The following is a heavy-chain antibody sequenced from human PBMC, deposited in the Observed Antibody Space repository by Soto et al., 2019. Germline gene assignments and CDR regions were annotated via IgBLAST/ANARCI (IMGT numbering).Heavy chain of an antibody. CDR1: GGSISSGGYY. CDR2: IYYSGST. D-gene: IGHD4-17*01. V-gene: IGHV4-31*03. J-gene: IGHJ4*02. Sequence: PSETLSLTCTVSGGSISSGGYYWSWIRQHPGKGLEWIGYIYYSGSTYYNPSLKSRVTISVDTSKNQFSLKLSSVTAADTAVYYCASVGLTTVTDHFDYWGQGTPATVSS. CDR3: ASVGLTTVTDHFDY.